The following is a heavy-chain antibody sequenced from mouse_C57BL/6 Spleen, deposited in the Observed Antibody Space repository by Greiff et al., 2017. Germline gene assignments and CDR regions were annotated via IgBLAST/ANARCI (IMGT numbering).Heavy chain of an antibody. Sequence: QVQLKQSGAELARPGASVKMSCKASGYTFTSYTMHWVKQRPGQGLEWIGYINPSSGYTKYNQKFKDKATLTADKSSSTAYMQLSSLTSEDSAVYYCAPITTVVAHFDYWGQGTTLTVSS. V-gene: IGHV1-4*01. CDR1: GYTFTSYT. CDR3: APITTVVAHFDY. CDR2: INPSSGYT. J-gene: IGHJ2*01. D-gene: IGHD1-1*01.